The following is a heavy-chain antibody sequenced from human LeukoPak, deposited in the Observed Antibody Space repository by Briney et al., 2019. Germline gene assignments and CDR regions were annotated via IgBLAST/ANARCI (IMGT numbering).Heavy chain of an antibody. V-gene: IGHV3-7*01. Sequence: PGGSLRLSCAASGFSFRNYEMTWVRQAPGKGLEWVANIKQDGSEKYYVDSVKGRFTISRDNAKNSLYLQMNSLRAEDTAVYYCARIGYSYGNAYYYYMDVWGKGTTVTVSS. CDR3: ARIGYSYGNAYYYYMDV. J-gene: IGHJ6*03. CDR1: GFSFRNYE. D-gene: IGHD5-18*01. CDR2: IKQDGSEK.